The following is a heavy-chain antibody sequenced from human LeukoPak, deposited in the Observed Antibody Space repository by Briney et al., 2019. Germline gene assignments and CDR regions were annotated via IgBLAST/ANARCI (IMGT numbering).Heavy chain of an antibody. CDR2: RYSSGSS. CDR3: ARYGDYDSYYYGMDV. J-gene: IGHJ6*02. Sequence: SETLSLTCTVSGASISSYYWSWIRQPPGKGLEWIGYRYSSGSSNYNPSLKSRVTISVDTSKNQFSLKLSSVTAADTAVYYCARYGDYDSYYYGMDVWGQGTTVTVSS. V-gene: IGHV4-59*12. D-gene: IGHD4-17*01. CDR1: GASISSYY.